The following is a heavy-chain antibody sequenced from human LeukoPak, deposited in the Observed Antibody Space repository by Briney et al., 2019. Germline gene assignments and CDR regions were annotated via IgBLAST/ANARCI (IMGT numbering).Heavy chain of an antibody. Sequence: ASMKVSCKSSGFTYTHHYIHWVRQGPGQGLEWMGYIGPHSTFTSSPQEFQGRVTMTRDASMSTAYMELTRLTSDDTAVYYCVREGEGPPSKDFDYWGQGTLVTVSS. CDR2: IGPHSTFT. CDR3: VREGEGPPSKDFDY. CDR1: GFTYTHHY. J-gene: IGHJ4*02. D-gene: IGHD2-21*01. V-gene: IGHV1-2*02.